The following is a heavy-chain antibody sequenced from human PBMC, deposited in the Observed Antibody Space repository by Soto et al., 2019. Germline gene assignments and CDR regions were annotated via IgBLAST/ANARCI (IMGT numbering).Heavy chain of an antibody. D-gene: IGHD2-2*01. V-gene: IGHV1-69*13. CDR3: ARESAHCSSTSCYRRGYYYYYGMDV. Sequence: SVKVSCKASGGTFSSYAISWVRQAPGQGLEWMGGIIPIFGTANYAQKFQGRVTITADESTSTAYTELSSLRSEDAAVYYCARESAHCSSTSCYRRGYYYYYGMDVCGQGTTVTVSS. CDR1: GGTFSSYA. J-gene: IGHJ6*02. CDR2: IIPIFGTA.